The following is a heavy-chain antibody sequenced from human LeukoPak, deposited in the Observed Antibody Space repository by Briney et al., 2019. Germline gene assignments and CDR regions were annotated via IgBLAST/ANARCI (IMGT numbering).Heavy chain of an antibody. CDR2: IKQGGSEK. D-gene: IGHD2-21*02. V-gene: IGHV3-7*01. CDR1: GFTFSSYW. CDR3: ALTWVTKDNWFDP. J-gene: IGHJ5*02. Sequence: GGSLRLSCAASGFTFSSYWMSWVRQAPGKGLEWVANIKQGGSEKYYVDSVKGRFTISRDNAKNSLYLQMNSLRAEDTAVYYCALTWVTKDNWFDPWGQGTLVTVSS.